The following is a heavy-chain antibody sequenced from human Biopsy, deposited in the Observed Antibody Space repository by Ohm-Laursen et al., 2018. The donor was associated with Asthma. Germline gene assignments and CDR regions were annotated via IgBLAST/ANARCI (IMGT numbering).Heavy chain of an antibody. CDR3: ARCQVGYSSGWSLLLKKIYYSGMDV. Sequence: SVKVSCKAPGGTFSNFAISWVRQAPGQGLEWLGGIMTVFGTTNYAQKFRVRVTITADESTSTAYMEVTSLRSEDTAIYYCARCQVGYSSGWSLLLKKIYYSGMDVWGQGTAVTVSS. J-gene: IGHJ6*02. V-gene: IGHV1-69*13. CDR1: GGTFSNFA. CDR2: IMTVFGTT. D-gene: IGHD6-19*01.